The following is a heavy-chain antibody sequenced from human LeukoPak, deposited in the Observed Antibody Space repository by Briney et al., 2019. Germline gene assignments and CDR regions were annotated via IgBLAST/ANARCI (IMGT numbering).Heavy chain of an antibody. V-gene: IGHV4-31*03. CDR1: GGSISSGGYY. Sequence: SQTLSLTCTVSGGSISSGGYYWSWIRQHPGKGLEWLGYIYYSGSTYYNPSLKSRVTISVDTSKNQFSLKLSSVTAADTAVYYCARKIAAASFHYYYYYMDVWGKGTTVTVSS. J-gene: IGHJ6*03. CDR2: IYYSGST. CDR3: ARKIAAASFHYYYYYMDV. D-gene: IGHD6-13*01.